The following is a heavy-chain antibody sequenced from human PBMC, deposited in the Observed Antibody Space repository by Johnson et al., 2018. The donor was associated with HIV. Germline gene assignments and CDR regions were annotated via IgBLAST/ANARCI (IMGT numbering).Heavy chain of an antibody. Sequence: EMHLVESGGGLVQPGGSLRLSCAASGFTFSSYAMSWVRQAPGKGLEWVSAISGGGGSTYYADSVKGRFTISRDNSKNTLYLQMNSLRPEDTSVYYCARDSGPSDFWSGYRLVVAFNIWGQGTRVTVSS. V-gene: IGHV3-23*04. J-gene: IGHJ3*02. D-gene: IGHD3-3*01. CDR3: ARDSGPSDFWSGYRLVVAFNI. CDR2: ISGGGGST. CDR1: GFTFSSYA.